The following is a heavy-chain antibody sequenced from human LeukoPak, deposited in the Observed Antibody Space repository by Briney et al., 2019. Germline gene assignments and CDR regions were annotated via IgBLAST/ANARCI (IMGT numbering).Heavy chain of an antibody. D-gene: IGHD3-16*01. CDR2: IWYDGSNQ. J-gene: IGHJ4*02. Sequence: GGSLRLSCAASGFTVSSNYMSWVRQAPGKGLNWVAVIWYDGSNQYYVDSVKGRFTISRDNSKNTLYLQMNYLRAEDTAVYYCARDDYRGGDFDYWGQGTLVTVSS. CDR3: ARDDYRGGDFDY. V-gene: IGHV3-33*08. CDR1: GFTVSSNY.